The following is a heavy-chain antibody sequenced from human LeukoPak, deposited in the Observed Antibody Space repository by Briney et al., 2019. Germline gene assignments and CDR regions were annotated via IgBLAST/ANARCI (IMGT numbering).Heavy chain of an antibody. J-gene: IGHJ3*02. CDR1: GGSFSGYY. Sequence: SETLSLTCAVYGGSFSGYYWSWIRQPPGKGLEWIGEINHSGSTNYNPSLKSRVTISVDTSKNQFSLKLSSVTAADTAVYYCAKTGMDTGTGGCFDIWGQGTMVTVSS. V-gene: IGHV4-34*01. CDR3: AKTGMDTGTGGCFDI. D-gene: IGHD5-18*01. CDR2: INHSGST.